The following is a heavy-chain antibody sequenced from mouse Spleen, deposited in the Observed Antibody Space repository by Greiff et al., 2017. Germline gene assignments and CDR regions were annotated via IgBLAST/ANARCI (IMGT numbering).Heavy chain of an antibody. Sequence: VQLQQSGAELVKPGASVKLSCKASGYTFTEYTIHWVKQRSGQGLEWIGWFYPGSGSIKYNEKFKDKATLTADKSSSTVYMELSRLTSEDSAVYFCARHEERTTYGNYVWYFDVWGAGTTVTVSS. J-gene: IGHJ1*01. V-gene: IGHV1-62-2*01. CDR2: FYPGSGSI. CDR3: ARHEERTTYGNYVWYFDV. CDR1: GYTFTEYT. D-gene: IGHD2-1*01.